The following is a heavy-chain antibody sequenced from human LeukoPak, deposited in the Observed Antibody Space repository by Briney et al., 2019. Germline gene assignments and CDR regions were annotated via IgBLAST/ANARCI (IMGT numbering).Heavy chain of an antibody. Sequence: RPSETLSLTCTVSGGSISSYYWSWIRQPAGKGLEWIGRIYTSGSTNYNPSLKSRVTMSVDTSKNQFSLKLSSVTAADTAVYYCARGLDYYDSSGSFDYWGQGTLVTVSS. CDR3: ARGLDYYDSSGSFDY. CDR2: IYTSGST. CDR1: GGSISSYY. D-gene: IGHD3-22*01. V-gene: IGHV4-4*07. J-gene: IGHJ4*02.